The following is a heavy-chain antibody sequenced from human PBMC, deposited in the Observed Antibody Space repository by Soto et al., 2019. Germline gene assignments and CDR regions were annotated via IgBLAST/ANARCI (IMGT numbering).Heavy chain of an antibody. CDR1: GGSISSSSYY. J-gene: IGHJ4*02. CDR2: IYYSGST. Sequence: SETLSLTCTVSGGSISSSSYYWGWIRQPPGKGLEWIGSIYYSGSTYYNPSLKSRVTISVDTSKNQFSLKLSSVTAADTAVYYCARLQYSGYLFLADWVQGTLVTVSS. D-gene: IGHD5-12*01. CDR3: ARLQYSGYLFLAD. V-gene: IGHV4-39*01.